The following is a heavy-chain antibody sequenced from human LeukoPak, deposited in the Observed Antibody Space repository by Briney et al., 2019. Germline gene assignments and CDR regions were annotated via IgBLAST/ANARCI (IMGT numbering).Heavy chain of an antibody. CDR1: GFTFSSYA. J-gene: IGHJ6*02. D-gene: IGHD3-22*01. Sequence: GGSLRLSCAASGFTFSSYAMSWVRQAPGKGLEWVSAISGSGGSTYYADSVKGRFTISRDNSKNTLYLQMNSLRAEDTAVYYCAKDSYYDSSGYYSFGYYYYYGMDVWGQGTTVTVSS. V-gene: IGHV3-23*01. CDR2: ISGSGGST. CDR3: AKDSYYDSSGYYSFGYYYYYGMDV.